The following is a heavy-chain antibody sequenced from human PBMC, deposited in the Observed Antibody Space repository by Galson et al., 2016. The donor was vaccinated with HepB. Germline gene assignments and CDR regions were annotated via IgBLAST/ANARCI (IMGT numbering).Heavy chain of an antibody. V-gene: IGHV4-39*01. CDR2: MFYSGST. D-gene: IGHD1-26*01. CDR1: GGSIVSSSYY. J-gene: IGHJ4*02. CDR3: ARQSVGAFDY. Sequence: ETLSLTCTVSGGSIVSSSYYWGWIRQPPGKGLDWIGNMFYSGSTYYNPSLKSRVSISVDTSRNQFSLQLTSVTAADTAVYYCARQSVGAFDYWGQGTLVTVSS.